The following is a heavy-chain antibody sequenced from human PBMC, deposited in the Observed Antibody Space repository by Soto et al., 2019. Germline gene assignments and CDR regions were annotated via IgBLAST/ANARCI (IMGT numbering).Heavy chain of an antibody. CDR2: TTGGAGLT. D-gene: IGHD2-21*01. V-gene: IGHV3-23*01. J-gene: IGHJ5*02. CDR1: GFDLTSYA. CDR3: ARVDRGSVARPTRLDP. Sequence: QTGGSLRLSCTASGFDLTSYAINLVRQAPGKGLEWVSATTGGAGLTYYADSVKGRFSVSSDSPGNTLYLQLNGLRPEDTAVYYCARVDRGSVARPTRLDPWGQGTLVTVSS.